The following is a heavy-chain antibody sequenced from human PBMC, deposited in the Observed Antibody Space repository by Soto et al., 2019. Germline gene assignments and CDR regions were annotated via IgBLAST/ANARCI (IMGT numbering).Heavy chain of an antibody. D-gene: IGHD3-10*01. V-gene: IGHV3-30*18. CDR1: GFTFSSYG. CDR3: AKDCTDPGSCEDYFDY. CDR2: ISSVGSNV. J-gene: IGHJ4*02. Sequence: QVQLVESGGGVVQPGRSLRLSCAASGFTFSSYGMHWVRQAPGKGLEWVASISSVGSNVYYGDSVKGRFTISRDNSKITLYLQMNSLRAEDTAVYYCAKDCTDPGSCEDYFDYWGQGTLVTVSS.